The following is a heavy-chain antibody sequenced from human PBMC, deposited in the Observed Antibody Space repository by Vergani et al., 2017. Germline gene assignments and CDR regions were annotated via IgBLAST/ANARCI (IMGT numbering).Heavy chain of an antibody. CDR2: IWYDGSNK. D-gene: IGHD3-22*01. V-gene: IGHV3-33*01. CDR1: GFTFSSYG. Sequence: QVQLVESGGGVVQPGRSLRLSCAASGFTFSSYGLHWVRQAPGKGLEWVAVIWYDGSNKYYADSVKGRFTISRDNSKNTLYLQMNSLRAEDTAVYYCARDQYRITMIVEEGYYFDYWGQGTLVTVSS. J-gene: IGHJ4*02. CDR3: ARDQYRITMIVEEGYYFDY.